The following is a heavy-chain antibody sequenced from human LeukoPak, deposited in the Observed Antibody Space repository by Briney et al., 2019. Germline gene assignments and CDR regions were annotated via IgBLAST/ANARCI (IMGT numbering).Heavy chain of an antibody. J-gene: IGHJ4*02. D-gene: IGHD7-27*01. CDR1: GFTFSSYA. CDR3: AKDFLPYYQLPGDRFDY. V-gene: IGHV3-23*01. Sequence: GGSLRLSCAASGFTFSSYAMSWVRQAPGKGLEWVSAISGSGGSTYYADSVKGRFTISRDNSKNTLYLQMNSLRAEDTAVYYCAKDFLPYYQLPGDRFDYWGQGTLVTVSS. CDR2: ISGSGGST.